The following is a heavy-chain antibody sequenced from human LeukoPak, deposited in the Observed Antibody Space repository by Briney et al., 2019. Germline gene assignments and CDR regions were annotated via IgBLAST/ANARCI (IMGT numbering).Heavy chain of an antibody. J-gene: IGHJ3*02. Sequence: GGSLRLSCAASGFTFSSYWMHWVRQAPGKGLVWVSCIKSDGSTTDYADSVKGRFTISRDNAKNTLYLQMNSLRAEDTAVYYCARGLGINGLALDMWGQGTMVTVSS. D-gene: IGHD3-10*01. CDR1: GFTFSSYW. CDR2: IKSDGSTT. V-gene: IGHV3-74*01. CDR3: ARGLGINGLALDM.